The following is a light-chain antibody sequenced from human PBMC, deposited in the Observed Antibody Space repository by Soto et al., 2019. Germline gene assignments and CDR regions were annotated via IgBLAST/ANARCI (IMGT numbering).Light chain of an antibody. CDR3: QQTNSLPRT. V-gene: IGKV1-12*01. CDR2: AAS. J-gene: IGKJ4*01. Sequence: DLHMTQSPSSVSASVGDRVTITCRASQGINSWLAWYQQKPAKAPKLLIYAASILESGVPSRFSGSGSGADFTLTISSLQPEDFATYYCQQTNSLPRTFGGGTKVDIK. CDR1: QGINSW.